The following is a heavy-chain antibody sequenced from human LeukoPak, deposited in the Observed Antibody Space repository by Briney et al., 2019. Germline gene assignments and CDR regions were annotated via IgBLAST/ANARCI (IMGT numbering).Heavy chain of an antibody. CDR2: IKQDGSEK. D-gene: IGHD6-25*01. J-gene: IGHJ6*02. Sequence: GGSLRLSCAASGFTFSSYWMSWVRQAPGKGLEWVANIKQDGSEKYYVDSVKGRFTISRDNAKNSLYLQMNSLRAEDTAVYYCARDGGHPRYYYYYGMDVWGQGTTVTVSS. V-gene: IGHV3-7*01. CDR3: ARDGGHPRYYYYYGMDV. CDR1: GFTFSSYW.